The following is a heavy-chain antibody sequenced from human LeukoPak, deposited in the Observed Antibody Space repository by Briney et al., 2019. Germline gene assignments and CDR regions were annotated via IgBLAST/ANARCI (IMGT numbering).Heavy chain of an antibody. CDR2: IKQDGSEK. Sequence: GGSLRLSCAASGFTFSSYWMSWVRQAPGKGLEWVANIKQDGSEKYYVDSVKGRFTISRDNAKNSLYLQMNSLRAEDTAVYYCARDAPSSIAARTALDYWGQGTLVTVSS. CDR1: GFTFSSYW. V-gene: IGHV3-7*01. J-gene: IGHJ4*02. D-gene: IGHD6-6*01. CDR3: ARDAPSSIAARTALDY.